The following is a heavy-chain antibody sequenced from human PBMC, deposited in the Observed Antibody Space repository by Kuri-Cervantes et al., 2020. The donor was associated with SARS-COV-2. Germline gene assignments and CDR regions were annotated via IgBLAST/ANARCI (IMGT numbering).Heavy chain of an antibody. CDR2: ISAGGGRT. V-gene: IGHV3-23*01. Sequence: GESLKTSCEASGFILGSYGMTWVRQAPGKGLQWVSSISAGGGRTDYADSAKGRFTISRDNSKKMVFLQMDKLRDEDAALYYCARVVAAAGRLWFDPWGQGTPVTVSS. CDR3: ARVVAAAGRLWFDP. D-gene: IGHD2-15*01. CDR1: GFILGSYG. J-gene: IGHJ5*02.